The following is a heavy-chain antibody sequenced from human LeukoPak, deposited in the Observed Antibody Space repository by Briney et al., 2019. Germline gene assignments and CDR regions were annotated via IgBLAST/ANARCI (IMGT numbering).Heavy chain of an antibody. CDR3: TRDLYGIDS. CDR2: INNDGGGT. CDR1: GFTFSNAW. D-gene: IGHD1-26*01. Sequence: GGSLRLSCAASGFTFSNAWMQWVRQAPGKGLVWVAHINNDGGGTHYADSVKGRFTISRDNAKNTLHLQMNSLRAEDTAVYYCTRDLYGIDSWGQGTLVTVSS. V-gene: IGHV3-74*01. J-gene: IGHJ4*02.